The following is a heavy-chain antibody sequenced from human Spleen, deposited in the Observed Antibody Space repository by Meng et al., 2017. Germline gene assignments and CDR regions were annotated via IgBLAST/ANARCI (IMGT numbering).Heavy chain of an antibody. J-gene: IGHJ4*02. V-gene: IGHV1-2*06. CDR2: INPNSGGT. CDR3: AKALGWGSSPDY. D-gene: IGHD2-21*01. CDR1: GYTFTAYY. Sequence: QVQLVQSGAEVKKPGASVKVSCKASGYTFTAYYMHWVRQAPGQGLEWMGRINPNSGGTNYAQKFQGRVIMTRDTSISTAYMELSSLGFDDTAVYYCAKALGWGSSPDYWGQGILVTGLL.